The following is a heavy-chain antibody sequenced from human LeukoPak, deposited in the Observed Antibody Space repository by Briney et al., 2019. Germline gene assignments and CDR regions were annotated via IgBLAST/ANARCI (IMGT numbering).Heavy chain of an antibody. Sequence: PSETLSLTCTVSGYSISSGYYWAWIRQPPGKGLEWIGRIYYSGSTYYNPSLKSRVTISVDTSKNQFSLKLSSVTAADTAVYYCAREIYSSSSTDAFDIWGQGTMVTVSS. J-gene: IGHJ3*02. D-gene: IGHD6-6*01. CDR2: IYYSGST. V-gene: IGHV4-38-2*02. CDR1: GYSISSGYY. CDR3: AREIYSSSSTDAFDI.